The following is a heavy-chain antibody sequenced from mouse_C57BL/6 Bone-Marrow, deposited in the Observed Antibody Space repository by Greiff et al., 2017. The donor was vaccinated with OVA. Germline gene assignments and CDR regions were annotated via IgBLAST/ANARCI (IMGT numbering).Heavy chain of an antibody. D-gene: IGHD2-3*01. Sequence: EVKLMESGGGLVKPGGSLKLSCAASGFTFSSYAMSWVRQTPEKRLEWVATISAGGSYTYYPDNVKGRFTISRDNAKNNLYLQMSHLKSEDTAMYYCAREGGYYNYWGQGTTLTVSS. J-gene: IGHJ2*01. CDR2: ISAGGSYT. V-gene: IGHV5-4*01. CDR3: AREGGYYNY. CDR1: GFTFSSYA.